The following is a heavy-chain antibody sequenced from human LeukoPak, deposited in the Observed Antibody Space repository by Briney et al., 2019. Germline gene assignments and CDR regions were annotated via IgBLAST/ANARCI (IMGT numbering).Heavy chain of an antibody. CDR3: ANMAYSSAPH. J-gene: IGHJ1*01. CDR2: ITSSAGSR. V-gene: IGHV3-23*01. CDR1: GLTLRRYG. D-gene: IGHD1-26*01. Sequence: RGSLRLSCAASGLTLRRYGMSWGRHAPGKGLWWVSSITSSAGSREYADSVKARFTISRTNSKNTVFLEMNSLRAEDTAVYYCANMAYSSAPHWGQGTQVTVSS.